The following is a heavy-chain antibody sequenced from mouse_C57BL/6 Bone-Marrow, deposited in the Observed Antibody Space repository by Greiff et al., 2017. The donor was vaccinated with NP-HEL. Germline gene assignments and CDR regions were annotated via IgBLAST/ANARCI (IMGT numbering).Heavy chain of an antibody. V-gene: IGHV5-4*01. J-gene: IGHJ3*01. D-gene: IGHD2-4*01. CDR1: GFTFSSYV. CDR2: ISDGGSYT. CDR3: ARDRDYDYDPFAY. Sequence: EVLLVESGGGLVKPGRSLKLSCAASGFTFSSYVMSWVRQTPEQRLEWVATISDGGSYTYYPDNVKGRFTISRDNAKNNLYLQISHLKSEDTAMYYCARDRDYDYDPFAYWGQGTLVTVSA.